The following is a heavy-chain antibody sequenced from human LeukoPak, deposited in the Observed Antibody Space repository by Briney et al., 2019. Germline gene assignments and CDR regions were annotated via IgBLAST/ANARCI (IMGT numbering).Heavy chain of an antibody. CDR1: GYIFTSYY. D-gene: IGHD3-3*02. Sequence: GASVKVSCKASGYIFTSYYMHWVRQAPGQGLEWMGIINPSGGSTSYAQKFQGRVTMTRDTSTSTVYMELSSLRSEDTAVYYCAKHSDPDYYYMDVWGKGTTVTVSS. CDR2: INPSGGST. CDR3: AKHSDPDYYYMDV. V-gene: IGHV1-46*01. J-gene: IGHJ6*03.